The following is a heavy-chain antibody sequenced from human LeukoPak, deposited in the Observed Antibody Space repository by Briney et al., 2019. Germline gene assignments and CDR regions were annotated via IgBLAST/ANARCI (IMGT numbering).Heavy chain of an antibody. CDR2: ISWNSGSI. Sequence: GGSLRLSCAASGFTFDDYAMHWVRQAPGKGLEWVSGISWNSGSIGYADSVKGRFTISRDNAKNSLYLQMNSLRAEDTAVYYCARDSDRSHGYTRTWGQGTLVTVSS. D-gene: IGHD5-24*01. V-gene: IGHV3-9*01. CDR3: ARDSDRSHGYTRT. J-gene: IGHJ5*02. CDR1: GFTFDDYA.